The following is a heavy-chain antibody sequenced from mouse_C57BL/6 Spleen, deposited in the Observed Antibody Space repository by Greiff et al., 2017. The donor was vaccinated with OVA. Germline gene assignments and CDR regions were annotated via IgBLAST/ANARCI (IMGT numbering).Heavy chain of an antibody. J-gene: IGHJ3*01. CDR3: TTDGYSGGWFAY. V-gene: IGHV14-4*01. Sequence: EVQLQQSGAELVRPGASVKLSCTASGFNIKDDYMHWVKQRPEQGLEWIGWIDPENGDTEYASKFQGKATIPADTSSNTAYLQVSSLPSEDTAVYYCTTDGYSGGWFAYWGQGTLVTVSA. D-gene: IGHD2-3*01. CDR2: IDPENGDT. CDR1: GFNIKDDY.